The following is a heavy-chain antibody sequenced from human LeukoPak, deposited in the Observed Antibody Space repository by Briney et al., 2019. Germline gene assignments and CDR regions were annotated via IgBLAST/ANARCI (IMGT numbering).Heavy chain of an antibody. V-gene: IGHV3-23*01. J-gene: IGHJ5*01. CDR1: GFAFSFYA. CDR2: INANSGTT. D-gene: IGHD6-19*01. Sequence: QPGGSLRLSCAASGFAFSFYAMSWLRQPPGKGLDWFSTINANSGTTSYAASGRGRFTISRDNSKNTLYLQVNTLRADDTATYYCAKPISGGLAVTADWFHPWGQGTLVVVSS. CDR3: AKPISGGLAVTADWFHP.